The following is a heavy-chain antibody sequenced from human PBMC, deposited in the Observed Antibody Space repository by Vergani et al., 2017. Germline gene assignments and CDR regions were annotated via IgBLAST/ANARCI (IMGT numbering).Heavy chain of an antibody. CDR3: AGETVHCPTCHWCEH. CDR2: ISASGAPT. V-gene: IGHV3-23*01. CDR1: GFTFSNSA. J-gene: IGHJ5*01. D-gene: IGHD2-21*02. Sequence: EVHLLESGGGLVQSGGSLRLSCAASGFTFSNSAVSWVRQAPGRGLAWVSSISASGAPTYYADSVKGRVTISRDNSKNTLYLQMKSLRPEDTAVYYCAGETVHCPTCHWCEHWGQGSLVTVSA.